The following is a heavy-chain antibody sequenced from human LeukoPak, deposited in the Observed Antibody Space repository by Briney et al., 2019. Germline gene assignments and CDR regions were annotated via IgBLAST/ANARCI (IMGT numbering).Heavy chain of an antibody. CDR3: AILGIAVAGTGY. V-gene: IGHV3-7*01. CDR1: GFSLSRYW. D-gene: IGHD6-19*01. CDR2: MKQDGSEK. J-gene: IGHJ4*02. Sequence: GGSLRLSCAASGFSLSRYWMSWVRQAPGKGLEWVANMKQDGSEKKYVDSVKGRFTISRDNAKNSLYLQMNSLRAEDTAVYYCAILGIAVAGTGYWGQGTLVTVSS.